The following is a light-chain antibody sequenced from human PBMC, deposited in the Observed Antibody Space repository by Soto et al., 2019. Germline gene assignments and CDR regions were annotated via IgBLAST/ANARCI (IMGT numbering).Light chain of an antibody. CDR1: QDISNY. Sequence: DIQMTQSPSSLSASIGDRVTITCRASQDISNYLARYQQRPGQIPELLIYAASTFQSGVPSRFSGSGSGTDFTLTISSLQPEDVATYYCQKYNSAPRTFGPGTKVDLK. CDR3: QKYNSAPRT. V-gene: IGKV1-27*01. CDR2: AAS. J-gene: IGKJ3*01.